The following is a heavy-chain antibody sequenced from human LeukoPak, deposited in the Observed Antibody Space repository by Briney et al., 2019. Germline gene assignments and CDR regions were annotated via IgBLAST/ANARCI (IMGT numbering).Heavy chain of an antibody. J-gene: IGHJ4*02. CDR2: ITTTSDAV. Sequence: GGSLRLSCAASGFTFSDFNMNWVRQAPGKGLEWISYITTTSDAVYYADSVKGRFTISRDNAKNSLYLQMNSLGDEDTAVYYCARRYCSGGTCYFFDYWGQGTLVTVSS. V-gene: IGHV3-48*02. D-gene: IGHD2-15*01. CDR3: ARRYCSGGTCYFFDY. CDR1: GFTFSDFN.